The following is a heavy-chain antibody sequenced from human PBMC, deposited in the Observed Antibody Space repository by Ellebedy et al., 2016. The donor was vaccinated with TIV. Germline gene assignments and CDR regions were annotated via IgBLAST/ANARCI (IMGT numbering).Heavy chain of an antibody. CDR2: IWSDGSLE. V-gene: IGHV3-30*02. J-gene: IGHJ2*01. CDR1: GFTFTNYH. Sequence: GESLKISCAASGFTFTNYHMHWVRQAPGKGLEWVALIWSDGSLEYYADSVKGRFTLSRDNSKRTVYLQLNSLRPDDTAVYHCAKEPQIHASPWYFNLWGRGTLVTVSS. D-gene: IGHD5-18*01. CDR3: AKEPQIHASPWYFNL.